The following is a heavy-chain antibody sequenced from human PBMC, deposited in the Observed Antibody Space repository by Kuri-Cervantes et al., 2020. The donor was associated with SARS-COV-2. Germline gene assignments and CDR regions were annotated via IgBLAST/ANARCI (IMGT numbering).Heavy chain of an antibody. J-gene: IGHJ4*02. CDR1: GGSVSSGSHY. V-gene: IGHV4-61*01. D-gene: IGHD3-10*01. Sequence: SETLSLTCIVSGGSVSSGSHYWSWIRQPPGKGLEWIGYIYYSGSTKYNPSLKSRVTMSVDTSKNQFSLKLNSVNPADTAVYYCARTLDYYGSGTYCFDYWGQGTLVTVSS. CDR3: ARTLDYYGSGTYCFDY. CDR2: IYYSGST.